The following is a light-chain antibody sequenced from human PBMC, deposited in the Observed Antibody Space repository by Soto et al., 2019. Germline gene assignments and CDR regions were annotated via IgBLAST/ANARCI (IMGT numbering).Light chain of an antibody. CDR1: ISDVGGYNY. CDR2: EVN. V-gene: IGLV2-14*01. CDR3: SSYRSSTTPVV. J-gene: IGLJ2*01. Sequence: HSVLTQPASVSGSPGQSITISCTGTISDVGGYNYVSWYQQHPGKAPKLMIYEVNNRPSGVSNRFSGSKSGNTASLTISGLQAEDEADYYCSSYRSSTTPVVFGGGTKVTVL.